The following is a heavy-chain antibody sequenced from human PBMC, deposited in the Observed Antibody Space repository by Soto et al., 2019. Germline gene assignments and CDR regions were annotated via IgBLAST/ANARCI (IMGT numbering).Heavy chain of an antibody. Sequence: ESGGGVVQPGRSLRLSCAASGLTFSRYGMHWVRQAPGKGLEWAAHISYDGSNKHYAESVKGRFTISRDSSKNTLYLQMNSLRAEDTAVHYCVKDTYYYDSSGYYIFDYWGQGTLVAVSS. CDR1: GLTFSRYG. V-gene: IGHV3-30*18. CDR2: ISYDGSNK. J-gene: IGHJ4*02. D-gene: IGHD3-22*01. CDR3: VKDTYYYDSSGYYIFDY.